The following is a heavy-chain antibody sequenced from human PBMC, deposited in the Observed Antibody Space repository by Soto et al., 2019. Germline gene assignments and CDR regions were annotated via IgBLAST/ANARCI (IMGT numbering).Heavy chain of an antibody. CDR3: AKWGQGPASDPNFDF. Sequence: SVKVSCKASGGTFSSYTISWVRQAPGQGLEWMGRMIPILGITSYAQKFQGRVTMTADTATSTAYMELSGLRSEDSGMYFCAKWGQGPASDPNFDFWGQGTLVTVSS. CDR2: MIPILGIT. J-gene: IGHJ4*02. D-gene: IGHD6-13*01. V-gene: IGHV1-69*02. CDR1: GGTFSSYT.